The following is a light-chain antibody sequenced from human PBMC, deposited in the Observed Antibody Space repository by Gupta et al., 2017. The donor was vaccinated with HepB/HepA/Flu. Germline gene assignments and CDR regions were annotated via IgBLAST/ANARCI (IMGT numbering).Light chain of an antibody. CDR3: QVSGTSREHVV. CDR2: DES. CDR1: NSGSKS. J-gene: IGLJ2*01. V-gene: IGLV3-21*03. Sequence: SYVLTQPPSVSVAPGKTARITCGGNNSGSKSVHWYQQKPGQDPVWVVDDESDRPSGIPERFLGYNAGKTENRNISRVEVGDEADDYWQVSGTSREHVVLGGGTKLTVL.